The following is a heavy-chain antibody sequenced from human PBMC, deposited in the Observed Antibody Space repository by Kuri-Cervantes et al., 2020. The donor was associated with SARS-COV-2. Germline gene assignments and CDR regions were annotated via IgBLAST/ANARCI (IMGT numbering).Heavy chain of an antibody. CDR1: GYTFTSYG. Sequence: ASVKVSCKASGYTFTSYGISWVRQAPGQGLEWMGWISAYNGNTNYAQKLQGRVTMTTDTSTSTAYMELRSLRSDDTAVYYCARSAREYDFWSGYPNWFDPWGQGTLVTVSS. V-gene: IGHV1-18*01. CDR2: ISAYNGNT. J-gene: IGHJ5*02. D-gene: IGHD3-3*01. CDR3: ARSAREYDFWSGYPNWFDP.